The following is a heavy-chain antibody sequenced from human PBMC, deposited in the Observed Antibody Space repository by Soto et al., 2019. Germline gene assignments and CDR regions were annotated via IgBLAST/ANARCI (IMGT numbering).Heavy chain of an antibody. J-gene: IGHJ4*02. Sequence: PGGSLRLSCAASGFTFSSYSMNWVRQAPGKGLEWVSYISSTSSTIYYADSVRGRFTISRDNAKSSLYLQMSSLRDEDTAVYYCARDPPRGESSIWYHYYFDYWGLGTLVTSPQ. CDR2: ISSTSSTI. CDR1: GFTFSSYS. D-gene: IGHD6-13*01. CDR3: ARDPPRGESSIWYHYYFDY. V-gene: IGHV3-48*02.